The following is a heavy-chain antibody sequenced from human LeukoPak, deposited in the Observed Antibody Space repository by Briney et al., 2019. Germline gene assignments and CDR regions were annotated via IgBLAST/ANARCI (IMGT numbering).Heavy chain of an antibody. V-gene: IGHV1-2*02. CDR1: GYTFTGYY. Sequence: GASVKVSCKASGYTFTGYYMHWVRQAPGQGLEWMGWINPNSGGTNYAQKFQGRVTMTRDTSISTAYMELRSLRSDDTAVYYCARDALGYDSSGYYKVGDYWGQGTLVTVSS. CDR3: ARDALGYDSSGYYKVGDY. CDR2: INPNSGGT. D-gene: IGHD3-22*01. J-gene: IGHJ4*02.